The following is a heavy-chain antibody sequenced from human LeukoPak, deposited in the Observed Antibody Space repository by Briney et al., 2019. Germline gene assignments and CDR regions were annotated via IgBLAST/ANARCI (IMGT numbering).Heavy chain of an antibody. J-gene: IGHJ4*02. V-gene: IGHV4-30-4*08. Sequence: SQTLSLTCTVSGGSISSGDYYWSWIRQPPGKGLEWIGYIYYSGSTYYNPSLKSRVTISVDTSKNQFSLKLSSVTAADTAVYFCARVLLTGTTDYWGQGTLVTVSS. CDR1: GGSISSGDYY. D-gene: IGHD1-7*01. CDR2: IYYSGST. CDR3: ARVLLTGTTDY.